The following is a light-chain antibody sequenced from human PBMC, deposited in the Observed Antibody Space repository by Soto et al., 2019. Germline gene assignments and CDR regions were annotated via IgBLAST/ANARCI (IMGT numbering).Light chain of an antibody. J-gene: IGLJ1*01. V-gene: IGLV2-14*03. Sequence: QSALTQPTSVSGSPGQSISISCTGNHNDIGTYDYVSWYQQHPGRAPRLLIHGVTTRASGISDRFSASKSGLTASLTISGLQPEDEADYYCISFTSNRIYVFGPGTKLTVL. CDR3: ISFTSNRIYV. CDR2: GVT. CDR1: HNDIGTYDY.